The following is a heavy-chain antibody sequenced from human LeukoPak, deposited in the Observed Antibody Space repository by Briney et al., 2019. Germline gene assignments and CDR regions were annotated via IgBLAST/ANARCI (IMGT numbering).Heavy chain of an antibody. D-gene: IGHD6-19*01. V-gene: IGHV3-7*01. CDR2: IKQDGSEK. CDR1: GFTFSSYW. CDR3: AREWAGPSFDY. J-gene: IGHJ4*02. Sequence: GGSLRLSCAASGFTFSSYWMSWVRQAPGKGLEWVANIKQDGSEKSYVDSVKGRFTISRDNTKDSLYLQMNSLRAEDTAVYFCAREWAGPSFDYWGQGTLVTVSA.